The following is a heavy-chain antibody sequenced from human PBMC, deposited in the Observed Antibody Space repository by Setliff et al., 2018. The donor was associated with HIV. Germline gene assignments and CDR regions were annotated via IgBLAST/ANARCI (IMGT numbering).Heavy chain of an antibody. CDR3: ARRWGATVFYYFDY. CDR1: GGSISSRF. V-gene: IGHV4-59*11. Sequence: SETLSLTCTVSGGSISSRFWSWIRHPPGKGLEWIGTVSYSGSTNYNPSLKSRVTISVDTSANQFSLKLSFVTAADTAVYYCARRWGATVFYYFDYWGQGTLVTVSS. CDR2: VSYSGST. D-gene: IGHD3-16*01. J-gene: IGHJ4*02.